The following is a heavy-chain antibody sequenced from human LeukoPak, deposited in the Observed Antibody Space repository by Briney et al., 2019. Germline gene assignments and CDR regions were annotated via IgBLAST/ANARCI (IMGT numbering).Heavy chain of an antibody. J-gene: IGHJ4*02. CDR2: IYTSGST. CDR1: GGSISSYY. Sequence: SETLSLTCTVSGGSISSYYWSWIRQPAGRGLEWIGRIYTSGSTNYNPSLKSRVTMSVDTSKNQFSLKLSSVTAADTAVYYCARSATYYDFWSGFVFDYWGQGTLVTVSS. V-gene: IGHV4-4*07. D-gene: IGHD3-3*01. CDR3: ARSATYYDFWSGFVFDY.